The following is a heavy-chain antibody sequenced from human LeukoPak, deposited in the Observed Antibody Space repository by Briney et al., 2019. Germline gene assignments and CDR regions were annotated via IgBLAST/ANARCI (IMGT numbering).Heavy chain of an antibody. CDR3: ARTHGYIDY. V-gene: IGHV6-1*01. CDR1: GDSVSSNSAA. CDR2: TYYRSKWYI. Sequence: SQTPSLTCAISGDSVSSNSAAWNWIRQSPSRGLEWLGRTYYRSKWYIEYAASVKSRARISPDTSKNQFSLQLNSVTPEDSAVYYCARTHGYIDYWGQGTLVTVSS. D-gene: IGHD2-8*01. J-gene: IGHJ4*02.